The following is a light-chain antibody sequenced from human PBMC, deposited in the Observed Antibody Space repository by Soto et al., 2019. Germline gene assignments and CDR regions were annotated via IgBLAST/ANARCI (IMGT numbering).Light chain of an antibody. V-gene: IGKV1-5*01. Sequence: DIQMTQSPSTLSASVGDRVTITCRTSQSISSWLAWYQQKPGKAPKLLIYDASRLESGVPSRFSGSGSGTEFTLTISSLQPDDFATYYCQQYNSYSYTFGQWTKLEIK. CDR3: QQYNSYSYT. CDR1: QSISSW. CDR2: DAS. J-gene: IGKJ2*01.